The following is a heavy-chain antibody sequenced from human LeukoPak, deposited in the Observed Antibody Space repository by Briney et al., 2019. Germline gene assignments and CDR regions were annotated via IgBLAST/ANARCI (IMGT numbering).Heavy chain of an antibody. V-gene: IGHV3-23*01. CDR2: ISGSGGST. Sequence: GGSLRLSCAASGFTFSSYAMSWVRQAPGKGLEWVSAISGSGGSTYYADSVKGRFTISRDNSKNTLYLQMNSLRAEDTAVYYCARDYYDSSGYYPWGYWGQGTLVTVSS. CDR1: GFTFSSYA. CDR3: ARDYYDSSGYYPWGY. J-gene: IGHJ4*02. D-gene: IGHD3-22*01.